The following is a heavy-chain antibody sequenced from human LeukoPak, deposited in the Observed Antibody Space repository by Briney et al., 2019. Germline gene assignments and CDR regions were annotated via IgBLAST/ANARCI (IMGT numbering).Heavy chain of an antibody. D-gene: IGHD6-6*01. J-gene: IGHJ4*02. CDR3: VRGTRSNSF. V-gene: IGHV3-7*01. CDR2: IKEDGSDK. Sequence: PGGSLRLSCTASGFTFRNYWMSWVRQAPGKGPECVAYIKEDGSDKNYVDSVKGRFTISRDNAKSSLYLQMNSLRVEDTAVYYCVRGTRSNSFWGQGTQVTVSS. CDR1: GFTFRNYW.